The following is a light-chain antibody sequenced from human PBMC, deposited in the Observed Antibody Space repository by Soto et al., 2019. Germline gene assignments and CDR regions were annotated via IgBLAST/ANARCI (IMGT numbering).Light chain of an antibody. V-gene: IGKV1-39*01. CDR1: QSISSY. J-gene: IGKJ2*01. CDR3: QQSYSTPYT. CDR2: AAS. Sequence: DIPMTQSPSSLSASVGDRVTITCRASQSISSYLNWYQQKPGKAPKLLIYAASSLPSGVPSRFSGSESGTDFTLTISSLQPEDFATYYCQQSYSTPYTCGQGTKLEIK.